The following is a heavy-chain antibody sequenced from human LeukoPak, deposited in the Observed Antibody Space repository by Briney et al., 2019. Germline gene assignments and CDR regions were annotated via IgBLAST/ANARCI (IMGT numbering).Heavy chain of an antibody. J-gene: IGHJ5*02. CDR2: ISADNGNT. V-gene: IGHV1-18*01. CDR1: GYTFTSYA. Sequence: DSVKVSCKASGYTFTSYAISWVRQAPGQGLEWMGWISADNGNTDYAQRFQGRVTMTTDTSTSTAYMELRSLRSDDAAVYYCARLCSIRWCLHDWSAPWGQEPLFTVSS. CDR3: ARLCSIRWCLHDWSAP. D-gene: IGHD2-21*01.